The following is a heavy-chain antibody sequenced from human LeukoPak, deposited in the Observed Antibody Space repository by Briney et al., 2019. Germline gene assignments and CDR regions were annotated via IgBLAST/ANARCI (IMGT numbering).Heavy chain of an antibody. CDR3: ARSRYSYGYEDY. D-gene: IGHD5-18*01. CDR2: ISGSDGNT. Sequence: GGSLRLSCAASGFTFSNYAMSWVRQAPGKGLEWVSAISGSDGNTYYADSVKGRFTISRDNAKNSLYLQMNSLRAEDTAVYYCARSRYSYGYEDYWGQGTLVTVSS. J-gene: IGHJ4*02. CDR1: GFTFSNYA. V-gene: IGHV3-23*01.